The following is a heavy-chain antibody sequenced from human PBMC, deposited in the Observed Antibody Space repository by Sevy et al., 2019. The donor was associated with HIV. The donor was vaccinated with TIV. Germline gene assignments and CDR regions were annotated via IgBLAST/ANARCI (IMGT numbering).Heavy chain of an antibody. J-gene: IGHJ4*02. Sequence: GGSLRLSCAASGFMFSTYAMNWVRQAPGKGLDWVSSISGSGDSTYYAESVKGRFTISRDNSKNTLYLQMNSLRAEDTAVHYCAKTIAAAGTGYYFDYWGQGTLVTVSS. CDR3: AKTIAAAGTGYYFDY. D-gene: IGHD6-13*01. CDR1: GFMFSTYA. V-gene: IGHV3-23*01. CDR2: ISGSGDST.